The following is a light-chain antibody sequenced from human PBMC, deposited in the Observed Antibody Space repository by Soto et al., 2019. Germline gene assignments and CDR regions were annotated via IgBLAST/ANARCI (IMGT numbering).Light chain of an antibody. CDR3: QQYSDFST. CDR1: QSISSW. CDR2: NAA. J-gene: IGKJ1*01. Sequence: GDRVTITCRASQSISSWLAWYQQKPGKAPKLLIFNAATLESGVPSRFFGSGSGTEFTLTISSLQPDDFGTYYCQQYSDFSTFGQGTKVEIK. V-gene: IGKV1-5*01.